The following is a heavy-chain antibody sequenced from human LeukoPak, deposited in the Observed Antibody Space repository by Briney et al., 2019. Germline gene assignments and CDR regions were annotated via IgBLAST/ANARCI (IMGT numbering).Heavy chain of an antibody. CDR3: ARQSAYYYGSGSYYSPRRPFDY. J-gene: IGHJ4*02. V-gene: IGHV4-34*01. CDR1: GGSFSGYY. D-gene: IGHD3-10*01. Sequence: PSETLSLTCAVYGGSFSGYYWSWIRQPPGKGLEWIGEINHSESTNYNPSLKSRVTISVDTSKNQFSLKLSSVIAADTAVYYCARQSAYYYGSGSYYSPRRPFDYWGQGTLVTVSS. CDR2: INHSEST.